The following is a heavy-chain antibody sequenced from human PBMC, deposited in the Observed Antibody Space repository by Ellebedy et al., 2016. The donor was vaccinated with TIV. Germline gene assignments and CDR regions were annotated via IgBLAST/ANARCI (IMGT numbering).Heavy chain of an antibody. CDR3: ARDGIVGGTTEYYFDY. V-gene: IGHV3-74*01. CDR1: GFTFSSHW. CDR2: INTAGRST. D-gene: IGHD1-26*01. Sequence: GESLKISCAASGFTFSSHWMHSVRQAPGKGLVWVSRINTAGRSTTYADSVKGRFTISRDNAKNTLYLQMNSLSAEDTAVYFCARDGIVGGTTEYYFDYWGQGTLVTVSS. J-gene: IGHJ4*02.